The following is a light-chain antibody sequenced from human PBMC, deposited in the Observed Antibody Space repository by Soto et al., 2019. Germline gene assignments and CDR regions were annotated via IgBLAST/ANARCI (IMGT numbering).Light chain of an antibody. CDR2: RDT. CDR1: NIGGKH. CDR3: QVWDSSNVV. J-gene: IGLJ2*01. V-gene: IGLV3-9*01. Sequence: SYELTQPLSVSVALGQTARITCGADNIGGKHVHWYQQKPGQAPVLVIHRDTKRPSGIPERFSGPNSGNTATLIISTAQAGDEADYYCQVWDSSNVVFGGGTKLTVL.